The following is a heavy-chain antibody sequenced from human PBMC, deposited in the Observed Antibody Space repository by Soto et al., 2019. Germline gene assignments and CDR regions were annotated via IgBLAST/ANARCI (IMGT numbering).Heavy chain of an antibody. D-gene: IGHD1-1*01. V-gene: IGHV3-15*01. CDR1: GFMFSSAW. CDR2: IKSTKDGGAR. Sequence: EVQVVESGGDLVEPGGSLRLSCVTSGFMFSSAWMSWVRQAPGKGLEWVARIKSTKDGGARDYAAPVNGRFSISRDDSKSTVYLQMNCLRVEDTALYYCVEGWNDFWGQGTLDTVSS. J-gene: IGHJ4*02. CDR3: VEGWNDF.